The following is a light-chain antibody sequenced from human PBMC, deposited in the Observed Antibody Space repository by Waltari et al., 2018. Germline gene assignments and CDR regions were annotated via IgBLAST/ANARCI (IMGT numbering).Light chain of an antibody. J-gene: IGKJ4*01. V-gene: IGKV4-1*01. CDR1: QPVLYSANNKNY. Sequence: DIVMTQSPDSLAVSLGERATIHCKSSQPVLYSANNKNYLAWYQQKPGQPPKLLIYLASTRESGVPDRFSGSGSGTDFPLTISSLQAEDVAVYYCQQYYSTPLTFGGGTKVEIK. CDR2: LAS. CDR3: QQYYSTPLT.